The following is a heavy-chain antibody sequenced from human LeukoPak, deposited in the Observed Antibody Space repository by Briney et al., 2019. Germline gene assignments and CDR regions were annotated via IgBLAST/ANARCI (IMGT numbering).Heavy chain of an antibody. J-gene: IGHJ6*03. V-gene: IGHV4-34*01. CDR1: GVSFSGYY. Sequence: PSETLSLTCAVYGVSFSGYYWSWIRQPPGKGLEWIGEINHSGSTNYNPSLKSRVTISVDTSKNQFSLKLSSVTAADTAVYYCASRTAYVYYYYMDVWGKGTTVTVSS. CDR3: ASRTAYVYYYYMDV. CDR2: INHSGST. D-gene: IGHD2-21*02.